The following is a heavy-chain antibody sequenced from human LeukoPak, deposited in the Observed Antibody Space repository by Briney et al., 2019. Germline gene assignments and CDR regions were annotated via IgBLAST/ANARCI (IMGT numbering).Heavy chain of an antibody. Sequence: GESLQISCKGSGYSFTSYWIGWVRQMPGKGLEWMGIIYPSDSDTRYSPSFQGQVTISADKSISTAYLQWSSLKASDTAMYYCARQDCSGGSCYSGWFDPWGQGTLVTVSS. CDR1: GYSFTSYW. V-gene: IGHV5-51*01. D-gene: IGHD2-15*01. CDR3: ARQDCSGGSCYSGWFDP. J-gene: IGHJ5*02. CDR2: IYPSDSDT.